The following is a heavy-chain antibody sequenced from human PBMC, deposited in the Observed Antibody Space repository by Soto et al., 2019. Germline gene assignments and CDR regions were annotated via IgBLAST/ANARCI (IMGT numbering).Heavy chain of an antibody. Sequence: XGSLSLTCTVSAGSISSSSYYWGWIRQPPGKGLEWIGSIYYSGSTYYNPSLKSRVTISVDTSKNQFSLKLSSVTAADTAVYYCARPPRTVRLDAFDIWGQGTMVTVSS. CDR2: IYYSGST. J-gene: IGHJ3*02. CDR1: AGSISSSSYY. V-gene: IGHV4-39*01. D-gene: IGHD4-4*01. CDR3: ARPPRTVRLDAFDI.